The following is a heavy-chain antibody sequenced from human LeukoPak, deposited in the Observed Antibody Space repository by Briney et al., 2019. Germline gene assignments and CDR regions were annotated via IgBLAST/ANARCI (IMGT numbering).Heavy chain of an antibody. CDR3: AKDNQDVDTAMAIDY. J-gene: IGHJ4*02. Sequence: GSLRLSCAASGFTFSSYAMSWLRQAPGKGLEWVSTIGNSGGSTYYADSVKGRFTISRDNSKNTLYLQMNSLRAEDTAVYYCAKDNQDVDTAMAIDYWGQGTLVTVSS. D-gene: IGHD5-18*01. CDR1: GFTFSSYA. CDR2: IGNSGGST. V-gene: IGHV3-23*01.